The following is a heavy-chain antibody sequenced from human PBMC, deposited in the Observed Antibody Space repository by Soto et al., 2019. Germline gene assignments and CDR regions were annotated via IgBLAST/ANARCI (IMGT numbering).Heavy chain of an antibody. CDR1: GGTFSIYT. Sequence: QVQLVQSGAEVKKPGSSVKVSCKASGGTFSIYTISWVRQAPGQGLEWMGGSANSAQKFQGRLTVPADESTSTVYLELSSLTSEDTAVYYCAREGPPDIAWFDPWGQGTLVSVSS. J-gene: IGHJ5*02. CDR3: AREGPPDIAWFDP. D-gene: IGHD2-15*01. CDR2: SA. V-gene: IGHV1-69*01.